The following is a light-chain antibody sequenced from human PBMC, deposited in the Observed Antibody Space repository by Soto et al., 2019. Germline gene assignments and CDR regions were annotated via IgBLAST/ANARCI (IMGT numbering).Light chain of an antibody. Sequence: QSVLTQPASVSGSPGQSITISCTGTSSDVGGYNYVSWYQQHPGKAPKLMIYEVSNRPSGVSNRFSGSKSGNAASLTISGLQADDEADYYCSSYTSSSTLPYVFGTGTNVTVL. CDR3: SSYTSSSTLPYV. V-gene: IGLV2-14*01. CDR1: SSDVGGYNY. CDR2: EVS. J-gene: IGLJ1*01.